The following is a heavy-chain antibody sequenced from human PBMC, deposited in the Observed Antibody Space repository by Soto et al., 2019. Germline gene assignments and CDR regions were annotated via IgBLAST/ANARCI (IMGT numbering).Heavy chain of an antibody. CDR3: AKDAVSGDGVWLLDS. Sequence: GGSLRLSCAASGFTFRSYAMSWARQAPGKGLEWVSSLLRSGSSTYYADSVKGRFAISSDISANSLYLQMDSLRAEDTAVYYCAKDAVSGDGVWLLDSWGQGTVVTVSS. D-gene: IGHD4-17*01. J-gene: IGHJ5*02. CDR2: LLRSGSST. CDR1: GFTFRSYA. V-gene: IGHV3-23*01.